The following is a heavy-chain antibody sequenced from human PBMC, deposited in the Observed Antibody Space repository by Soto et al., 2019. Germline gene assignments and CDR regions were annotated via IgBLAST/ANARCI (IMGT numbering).Heavy chain of an antibody. CDR2: IKNKANSYTT. D-gene: IGHD3-16*01. J-gene: IGHJ4*02. V-gene: IGHV3-72*01. CDR1: GFTFSAHY. Sequence: EVQLVESGGGLVQPGGSLRLSCAASGFTFSAHYMDWVRQAPGKGLEWVGRIKNKANSYTTEYAASVEGRVTISREDSQDSLYLQMNRLKTEDTAVYYCARVYLGGPSGGRYFDYWGQGSQVAVSS. CDR3: ARVYLGGPSGGRYFDY.